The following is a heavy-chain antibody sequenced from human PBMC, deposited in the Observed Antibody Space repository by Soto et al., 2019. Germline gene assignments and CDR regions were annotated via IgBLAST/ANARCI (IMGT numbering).Heavy chain of an antibody. CDR2: ISGLSATT. Sequence: DVVLVNSGGGFVRPGESLRLSCGASGFRFTSFGMNWVRQGPGKGLEWLSYISGLSATTYYADSVRGRFTVSRDNDMNVVFLQLNNLRGDDTAVYYCTRGGAARPDYWCQGSRVVVSS. CDR3: TRGGAARPDY. V-gene: IGHV3-48*04. D-gene: IGHD2-15*01. CDR1: GFRFTSFG. J-gene: IGHJ4*02.